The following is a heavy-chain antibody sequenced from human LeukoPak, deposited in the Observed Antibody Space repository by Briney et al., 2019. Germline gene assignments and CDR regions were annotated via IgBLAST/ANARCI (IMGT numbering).Heavy chain of an antibody. D-gene: IGHD1-1*01. J-gene: IGHJ5*02. CDR3: ARVPDITARPCDT. CDR2: ISHTGLT. Sequence: SETLSLTCAVYGGSFSGYYWTLIRQTPGKGLEWIGEISHTGLTGSNPSLKGRVTIFVDSSKKQFSLRMTSVTAADTGVYYCARVPDITARPCDTWGPGTLVTVSS. V-gene: IGHV4-34*01. CDR1: GGSFSGYY.